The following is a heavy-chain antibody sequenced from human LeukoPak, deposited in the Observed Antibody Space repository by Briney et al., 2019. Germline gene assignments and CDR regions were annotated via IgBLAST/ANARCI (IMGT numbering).Heavy chain of an antibody. Sequence: PSGTLSVTCGVSGGSITSTNWWSWVRQPPGQGLEWIGEISLTGRTNYNPSLIGRVIMSLDESRNQLSLTLTSVTAADTAMYYCTRESGPYCPFGYWGQGTLVVVPS. CDR2: ISLTGRT. V-gene: IGHV4-4*02. J-gene: IGHJ4*02. CDR1: GGSITSTNW. D-gene: IGHD1-26*01. CDR3: TRESGPYCPFGY.